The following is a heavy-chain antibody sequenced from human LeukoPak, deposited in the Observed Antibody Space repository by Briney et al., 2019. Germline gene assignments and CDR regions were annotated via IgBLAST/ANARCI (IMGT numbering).Heavy chain of an antibody. CDR2: ISGSGGNT. D-gene: IGHD1-26*01. CDR3: ANQGGSLTEVGYYMDV. J-gene: IGHJ6*03. Sequence: GGSLRLSCAASGFTFTTYAMNWVRQAPGKGLEWVSIISGSGGNTFYADAVKGRFTISRDNSKNTLYLQMNNLRDEDTAVYYCANQGGSLTEVGYYMDVWGKGTTVTVSS. V-gene: IGHV3-23*01. CDR1: GFTFTTYA.